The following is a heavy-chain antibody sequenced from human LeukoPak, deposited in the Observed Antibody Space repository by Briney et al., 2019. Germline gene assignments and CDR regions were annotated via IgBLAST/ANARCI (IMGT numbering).Heavy chain of an antibody. CDR3: ARDRREHCSGGSCYSEGFDY. CDR2: TYYRSKWYN. V-gene: IGHV6-1*01. J-gene: IGHJ4*02. CDR1: GDSVSSNSAA. D-gene: IGHD2-15*01. Sequence: SQTLSLTCAISGDSVSSNSAAWNWIRQSPSRGLEWLGRTYYRSKWYNDYAVSVKSRITINPDTSKNQFSLQLNSVTPEDTAVYYCARDRREHCSGGSCYSEGFDYWGQGTLVTVSS.